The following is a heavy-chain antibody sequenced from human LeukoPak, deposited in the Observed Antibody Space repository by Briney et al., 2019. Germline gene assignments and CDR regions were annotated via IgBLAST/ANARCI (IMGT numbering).Heavy chain of an antibody. CDR2: IYYSGST. CDR1: GGSISSSSYY. J-gene: IGHJ5*02. CDR3: ARDSRSGWGNWFDP. D-gene: IGHD6-19*01. Sequence: SETLSLTCTVSGGSISSSSYYWGWIRQPPGKGLEWIGSIYYSGSTYYNPSLKSRVTISVDKSKNQFSLKLSAVPAADTAVYYCARDSRSGWGNWFDPWGQGTLVTVSS. V-gene: IGHV4-39*07.